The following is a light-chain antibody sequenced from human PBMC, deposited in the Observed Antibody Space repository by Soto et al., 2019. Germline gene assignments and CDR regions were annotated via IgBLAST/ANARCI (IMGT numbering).Light chain of an antibody. Sequence: QSALTQPASVSGSPGQSITISCTGTSSDVGGYNYVSWYQQHPGKAPKLMIFDVSNRPSGVSNRFSCSKSGNTASLTISGLQAEDEADYYCCSFTSSSTLYVFGTGTKLTVL. CDR1: SSDVGGYNY. V-gene: IGLV2-14*01. CDR2: DVS. J-gene: IGLJ1*01. CDR3: CSFTSSSTLYV.